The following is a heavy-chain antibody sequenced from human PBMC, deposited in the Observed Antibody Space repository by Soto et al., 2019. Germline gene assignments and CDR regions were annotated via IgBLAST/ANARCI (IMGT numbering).Heavy chain of an antibody. CDR1: GGSISSGGYS. D-gene: IGHD5-18*01. CDR2: IYHSGST. J-gene: IGHJ4*02. CDR3: ARGLRGYSYGTFYY. V-gene: IGHV4-30-2*01. Sequence: QLQLQESGSGLVKPSQTLSLTCAVSGGSISSGGYSWSWIRQPPGTGLEWIGYIYHSGSTYYNPSLKSRVTISVDRSKNQFSLKLSSVTAADTVVYYCARGLRGYSYGTFYYCGQGTLVTVSS.